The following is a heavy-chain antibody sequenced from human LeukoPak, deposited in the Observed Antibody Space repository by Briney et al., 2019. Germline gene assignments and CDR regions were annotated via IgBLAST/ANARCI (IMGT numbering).Heavy chain of an antibody. CDR3: AKGFKGSSFYYYYYMDV. D-gene: IGHD6-6*01. J-gene: IGHJ6*03. Sequence: GGSLRLSCAASGFTFSSYAMSWVRQAPGKGLEWVSAISGSGGSTYYADSVKGRFPISRDNSKNTLYLQMNSLRAEDTAVYYCAKGFKGSSFYYYYYMDVWGKGTTVTVSS. CDR2: ISGSGGST. V-gene: IGHV3-23*01. CDR1: GFTFSSYA.